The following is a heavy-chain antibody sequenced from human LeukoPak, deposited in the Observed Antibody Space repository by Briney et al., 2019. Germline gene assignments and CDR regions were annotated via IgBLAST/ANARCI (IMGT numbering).Heavy chain of an antibody. V-gene: IGHV4-59*01. J-gene: IGHJ2*01. Sequence: SETLSLTCTVSGASISSSYWSWIRQPPGKGLEWIGYISNHGSANYNPSLKSRVTISVDTSKNQFSLKLSSVTAADTAVYYCARDSGVGWYFDLWGRGTLVTVSS. CDR1: GASISSSY. CDR2: ISNHGSA. CDR3: ARDSGVGWYFDL. D-gene: IGHD3-10*01.